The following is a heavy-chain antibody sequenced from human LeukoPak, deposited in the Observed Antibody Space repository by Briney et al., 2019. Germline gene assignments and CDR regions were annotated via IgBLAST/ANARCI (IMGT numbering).Heavy chain of an antibody. D-gene: IGHD3-3*01. Sequence: GGALRLSCAASGFTLSSYAISWVRQAPGKGLECVSAISGSGGSTYYADSVKRRLTSSRDNSRNTLYLQMNSLRAEDTAVYYCAKGSFTIFGVVTYNYFDYWGQGTLVTVSS. CDR2: ISGSGGST. CDR3: AKGSFTIFGVVTYNYFDY. CDR1: GFTLSSYA. V-gene: IGHV3-23*01. J-gene: IGHJ4*02.